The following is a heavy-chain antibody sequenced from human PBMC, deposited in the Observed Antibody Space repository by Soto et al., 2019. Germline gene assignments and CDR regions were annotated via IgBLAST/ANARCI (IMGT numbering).Heavy chain of an antibody. CDR3: ARDLGYDSSGYREYYFDY. J-gene: IGHJ4*02. CDR2: IIPIFGTA. Sequence: QVQLVQSGAEVKKPGSSVKVSCKASGGTFSSYAISWVRQAPAQGLVWVGGIIPIFGTANYAQKFQGRVTITADESTSTAYMELSSLRSEDTAVYYCARDLGYDSSGYREYYFDYWGQGTLVTVSS. CDR1: GGTFSSYA. D-gene: IGHD3-22*01. V-gene: IGHV1-69*12.